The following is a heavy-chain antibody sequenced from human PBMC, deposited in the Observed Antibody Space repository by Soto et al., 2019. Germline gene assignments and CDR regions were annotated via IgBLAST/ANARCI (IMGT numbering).Heavy chain of an antibody. D-gene: IGHD2-21*02. V-gene: IGHV3-30-3*01. CDR2: ISSDGSNK. CDR3: ARYIVVVTATYAFDI. Sequence: GGSLRLSCAASGFTFSSYAMHWVRQAPGKGLEWVAVISSDGSNKYYADSVKGRFTISRDNSKNTLYLQMNSLRAEDTAVYYCARYIVVVTATYAFDIWGQGTMVTV. J-gene: IGHJ3*02. CDR1: GFTFSSYA.